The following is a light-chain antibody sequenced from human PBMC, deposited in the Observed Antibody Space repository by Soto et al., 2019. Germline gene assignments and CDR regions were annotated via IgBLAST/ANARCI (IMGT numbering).Light chain of an antibody. J-gene: IGLJ2*01. CDR3: SSYTSRGTLV. CDR2: DVS. Sequence: QSVLTQPASVSGSPGQSVTISCTGTSSDVGGYKYVSWYQQHPDIAPKLIIYDVSNRPSGISDRFSGSKSGNTASLTISGLQADDEADYYCSSYTSRGTLVFGGGTQLTVL. CDR1: SSDVGGYKY. V-gene: IGLV2-14*03.